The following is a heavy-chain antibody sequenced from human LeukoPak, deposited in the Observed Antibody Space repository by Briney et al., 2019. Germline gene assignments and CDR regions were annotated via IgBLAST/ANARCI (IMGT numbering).Heavy chain of an antibody. J-gene: IGHJ4*02. CDR2: INHSGST. CDR1: GGSISSYY. V-gene: IGHV4-34*01. CDR3: ARAPLTYYYGSGSRSGLDY. Sequence: SETLSLTCTVSGGSISSYYWSWIRQPPGKGLEWIGEINHSGSTNYNPSLKSRVTISVDTSENQFSLKLSSVTAADTAVYYCARAPLTYYYGSGSRSGLDYWGQGTLVTVSS. D-gene: IGHD3-10*01.